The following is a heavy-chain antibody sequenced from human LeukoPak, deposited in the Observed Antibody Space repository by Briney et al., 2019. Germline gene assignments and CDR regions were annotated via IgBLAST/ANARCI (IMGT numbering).Heavy chain of an antibody. CDR1: GFTFSRSE. J-gene: IGHJ4*02. CDR3: ARGIPIDH. CDR2: IASSGGLI. V-gene: IGHV3-48*03. Sequence: PGGSLRLSCAASGFTFSRSEMNWVRQAPGKGLEWVSFIASSGGLIYYADSVKGRFTISRDNAGNSLCLQMNSLRAEDTAVYYCARGIPIDHWGQGTLVTVSS.